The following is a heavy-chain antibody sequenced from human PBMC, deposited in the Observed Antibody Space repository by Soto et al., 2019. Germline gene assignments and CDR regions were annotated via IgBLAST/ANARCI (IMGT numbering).Heavy chain of an antibody. V-gene: IGHV4-31*03. J-gene: IGHJ4*02. CDR2: IYYSGST. Sequence: SETLSLTCTVSGGSISGGGYYWSWIRQHPGKGLEWIGYIYYSGSTYYNPSLKSRVTISVDTSKNQFSLKLSSVTAADTAVYYCERGGKSITGTRQFDYWGQGTLVTVSS. CDR3: ERGGKSITGTRQFDY. D-gene: IGHD1-20*01. CDR1: GGSISGGGYY.